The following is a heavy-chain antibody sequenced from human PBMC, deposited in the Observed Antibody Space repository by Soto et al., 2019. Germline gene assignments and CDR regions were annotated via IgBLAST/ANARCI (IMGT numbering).Heavy chain of an antibody. J-gene: IGHJ4*02. V-gene: IGHV3-7*03. D-gene: IGHD1-26*01. CDR2: INQDGSEK. CDR3: ARDYPGGSYYDY. CDR1: GFTFSSYW. Sequence: GGSLRLSCAAAGFTFSSYWMSWVRQAPGKGLEWVARINQDGSEKYYVDSVKGRFTISRDNAKNSLYLQMNSLRAEDTAVYYCARDYPGGSYYDYWGQGTLVTVSS.